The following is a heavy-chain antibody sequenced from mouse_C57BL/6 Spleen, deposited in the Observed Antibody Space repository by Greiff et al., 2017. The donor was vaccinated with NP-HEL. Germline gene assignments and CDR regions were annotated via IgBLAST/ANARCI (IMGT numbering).Heavy chain of an antibody. D-gene: IGHD1-1*01. Sequence: EVQVVESGAELVKPGASVKLSCTASGFNIKDYYMHWVKQRTEQGLEWIGRIDPEDGETKYAPKFQGKATITADTSSNTAYLQLSSLTSEDTAVYYCALITTVAYYFDYWGQGTTLTVSS. V-gene: IGHV14-2*01. CDR3: ALITTVAYYFDY. CDR2: IDPEDGET. CDR1: GFNIKDYY. J-gene: IGHJ2*01.